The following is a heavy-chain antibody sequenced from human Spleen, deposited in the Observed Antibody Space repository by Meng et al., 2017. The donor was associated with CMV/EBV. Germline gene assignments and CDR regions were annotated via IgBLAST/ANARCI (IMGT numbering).Heavy chain of an antibody. D-gene: IGHD2-21*01. Sequence: ASVKVSCKASGYIFTNYGVSWVRQAPGQGLEWMGWMNPNSGNTGYAQKFQGRVTMTRNTSISTAYMELSSLRSEDTAVYYCARGLYCGGDCYSDWGQGTLVTVSS. CDR3: ARGLYCGGDCYSD. CDR2: MNPNSGNT. J-gene: IGHJ4*02. V-gene: IGHV1-8*02. CDR1: GYIFTNYG.